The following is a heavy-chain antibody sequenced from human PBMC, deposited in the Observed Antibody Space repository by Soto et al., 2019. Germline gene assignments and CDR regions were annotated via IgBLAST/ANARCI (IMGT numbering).Heavy chain of an antibody. CDR2: ISYDGSNK. Sequence: GGSLRLSCAASGFTFSSYGMHWVRQAPGKGLEWVAVISYDGSNKYYADSVKGRFTISRDNSKNTLYLQMNSLRAEDTAVYYCACSSSSSVLLDWFDPWGQGTLVTVSS. CDR3: ACSSSSSVLLDWFDP. V-gene: IGHV3-30*03. CDR1: GFTFSSYG. J-gene: IGHJ5*02. D-gene: IGHD6-6*01.